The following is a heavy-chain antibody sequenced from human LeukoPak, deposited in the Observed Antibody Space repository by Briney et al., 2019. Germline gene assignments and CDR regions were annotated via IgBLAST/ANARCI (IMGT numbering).Heavy chain of an antibody. Sequence: GASVKVSCKASGYTFTSYYMHWVRQAPGQGLEWMGIINPSGGSTSYAQKFQGRVTMTRDTSTSTVYVELSSLRSEDTAVYYCARNGPYTSSWYSYPDIWGQGTMVTVSS. CDR3: ARNGPYTSSWYSYPDI. CDR2: INPSGGST. D-gene: IGHD6-13*01. CDR1: GYTFTSYY. V-gene: IGHV1-46*01. J-gene: IGHJ3*02.